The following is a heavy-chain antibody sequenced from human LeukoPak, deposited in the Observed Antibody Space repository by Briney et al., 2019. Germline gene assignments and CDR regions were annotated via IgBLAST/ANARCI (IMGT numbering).Heavy chain of an antibody. CDR3: ARQRLVYCRSPSCPSRSYYYGMDG. CDR1: GGSFSGYY. J-gene: IGHJ6*01. V-gene: IGHV4-34*01. D-gene: IGHD2-2*01. CDR2: INHSGST. Sequence: SETLSLTCAVYGGSFSGYYWSWIRQPPGKGLEWIGEINHSGSTNYNPSLKSRVTTSVDTSKNQFSLKLSSVTAADTAVYYCARQRLVYCRSPSCPSRSYYYGMDGWGQRTTVTASA.